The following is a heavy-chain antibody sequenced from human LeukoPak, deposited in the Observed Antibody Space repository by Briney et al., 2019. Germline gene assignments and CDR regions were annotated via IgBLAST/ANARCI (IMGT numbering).Heavy chain of an antibody. D-gene: IGHD3-9*01. Sequence: ASVKVSCKASGYTFTSYYMHWVRQAPGQGLEWMGIINPSGGSTSYAQKFQGRVTMTRDTSTSTVYMELSSLRSEDTAVYYCATTTLTGYYKNPFDYWGQGTLVTVSS. CDR2: INPSGGST. CDR1: GYTFTSYY. CDR3: ATTTLTGYYKNPFDY. V-gene: IGHV1-46*01. J-gene: IGHJ4*02.